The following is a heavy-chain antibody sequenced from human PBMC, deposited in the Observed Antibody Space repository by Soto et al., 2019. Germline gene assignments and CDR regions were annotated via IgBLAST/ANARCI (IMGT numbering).Heavy chain of an antibody. CDR2: IWYDGSNK. Sequence: GGSLRLSCAASGFTFSSYGMHWVRQAPGKGLEWVAGIWYDGSNKYYADSVKGRFTISRDNSKNTLYLQMNSLRAEDTAVYYCARADGVFYEHYYASSGYYFDAFDIWGQGTMVTVSS. CDR1: GFTFSSYG. V-gene: IGHV3-33*01. J-gene: IGHJ3*02. CDR3: ARADGVFYEHYYASSGYYFDAFDI. D-gene: IGHD3-22*01.